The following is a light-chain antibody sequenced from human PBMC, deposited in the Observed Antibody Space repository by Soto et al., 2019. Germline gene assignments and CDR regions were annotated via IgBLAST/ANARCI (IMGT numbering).Light chain of an antibody. CDR2: KAS. J-gene: IGKJ1*01. Sequence: DVQMTQSPSTLSASVGDRVTITCRAGQSISTWLAWYQQKPGKAPKLLIYKASSLESGVPSRFSGSGSGTEFTITISSLQPDDFATYYCKQYRIYWPFGKGTKVESK. CDR1: QSISTW. V-gene: IGKV1-5*03. CDR3: KQYRIYWP.